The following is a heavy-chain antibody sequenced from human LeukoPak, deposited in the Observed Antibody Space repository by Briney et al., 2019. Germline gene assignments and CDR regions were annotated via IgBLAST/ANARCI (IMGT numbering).Heavy chain of an antibody. CDR1: GGSFSGYY. CDR2: INHSGSV. J-gene: IGHJ2*01. V-gene: IGHV4-34*01. D-gene: IGHD3-3*01. CDR3: ARAIFGVVIRVRYFDL. Sequence: PSETLSLTCAVYGGSFSGYYWSWIRQPPGKGLEWIGEINHSGSVNYNPSLKSRVTIPVDTSKNQFSLKLSSVTAADTAVYYCARAIFGVVIRVRYFDLWGRGTLVTVSS.